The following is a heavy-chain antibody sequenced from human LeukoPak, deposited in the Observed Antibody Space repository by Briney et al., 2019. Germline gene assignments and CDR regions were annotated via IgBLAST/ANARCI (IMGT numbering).Heavy chain of an antibody. CDR1: GFTFGDYA. CDR2: IRSKAYGGTT. Sequence: PGGSLRLSCTASGFTFGDYAMSWVRQAPGKGLEWVGFIRSKAYGGTTEYAASVKGGFTISRDDSKSIAYLQMNSLKTEDTAVYYCTRAVVARGGYYYYYGMDVWGQGTTVTVSS. J-gene: IGHJ6*02. D-gene: IGHD2-2*01. CDR3: TRAVVARGGYYYYYGMDV. V-gene: IGHV3-49*04.